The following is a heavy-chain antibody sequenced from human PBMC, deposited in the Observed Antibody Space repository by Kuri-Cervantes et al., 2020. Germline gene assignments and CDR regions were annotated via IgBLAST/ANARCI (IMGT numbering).Heavy chain of an antibody. D-gene: IGHD6-13*01. CDR2: LKSKTDDGTI. J-gene: IGHJ1*01. Sequence: GESLKISCAVSGVTFNDAGMSWVRQAPGKGLEWVVRLKSKTDDGTIEYASPVKGRFTISRDDSENTVYLQMNSLKTEDTAVYYCTTYSFSSSWYMGYWGQGTLVTVSS. CDR1: GVTFNDAG. V-gene: IGHV3-15*01. CDR3: TTYSFSSSWYMGY.